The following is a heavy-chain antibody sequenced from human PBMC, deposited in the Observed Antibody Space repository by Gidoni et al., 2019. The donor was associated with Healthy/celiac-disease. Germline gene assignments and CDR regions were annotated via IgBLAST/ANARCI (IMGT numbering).Heavy chain of an antibody. Sequence: EVQLVESGEGFVQPGWSLRLSCAASGFTFSSYAMHWVRQAPGKGLEYVSAISSNGGSTYYADSVKGRFTISRDNSKNTLYLQMGSLRAEDMAVYYCARYSGSYGMDVWGQGTTVTVSS. CDR3: ARYSGSYGMDV. V-gene: IGHV3-64*02. J-gene: IGHJ6*02. CDR1: GFTFSSYA. CDR2: ISSNGGST. D-gene: IGHD1-26*01.